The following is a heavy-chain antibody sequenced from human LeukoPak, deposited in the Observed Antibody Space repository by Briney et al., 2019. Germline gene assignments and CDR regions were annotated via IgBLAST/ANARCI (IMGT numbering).Heavy chain of an antibody. V-gene: IGHV3-23*01. Sequence: PGGSLRLSCAASGFTFSSYAMSWVRQAPGKGLEWVSAISCSGGSTYYADSVKGRFTISRDNSKNTLYLQMNSLRAEDTAVYYCAKDPKVYDAFDIWGQGTMVTVSS. J-gene: IGHJ3*02. CDR2: ISCSGGST. CDR3: AKDPKVYDAFDI. CDR1: GFTFSSYA.